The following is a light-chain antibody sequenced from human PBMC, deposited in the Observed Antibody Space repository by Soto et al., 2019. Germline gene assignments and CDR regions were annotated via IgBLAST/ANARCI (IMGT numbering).Light chain of an antibody. CDR1: QSVSSAC. Sequence: EIVLTQSPGTLSLSPGDTATLSCRASQSVSSACLAWYQQRSGQAPRLLIFGVSRRATGIPDRFSGSGSGTDYTLTINRLEPGDFAMYYCKQYGDSTWTFGQGTKVDIK. V-gene: IGKV3-20*01. CDR3: KQYGDSTWT. CDR2: GVS. J-gene: IGKJ1*01.